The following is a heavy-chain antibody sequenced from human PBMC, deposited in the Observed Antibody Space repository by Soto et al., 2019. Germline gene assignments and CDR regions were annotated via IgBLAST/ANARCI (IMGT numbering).Heavy chain of an antibody. CDR3: ARGIIAVASNWFDP. J-gene: IGHJ5*02. Sequence: QLQLQESGSGLVKPSQTLSLTCAVSGGSISSGGYSWSWIRQPPGKGLEWIGYIYHSGSTYYNPSLKSRVTIAVDRSKNQFSLKLSSVTAADTAVYYCARGIIAVASNWFDPWGQGTLVTVSS. D-gene: IGHD6-19*01. CDR1: GGSISSGGYS. CDR2: IYHSGST. V-gene: IGHV4-30-2*01.